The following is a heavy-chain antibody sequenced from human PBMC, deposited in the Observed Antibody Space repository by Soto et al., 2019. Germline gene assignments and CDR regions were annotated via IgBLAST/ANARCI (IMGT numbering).Heavy chain of an antibody. V-gene: IGHV3-23*01. CDR2: VTAGGDNT. Sequence: EVQLLESWGGLVQPGGSLRLSCAASGFTFSSYAMTWVRQTPGQGLRWVSTVTAGGDNTYHADSVKGRFTISRDTSKNTLYLQMNSLRVEDKAIYHGARLYSRAYDIWGQGTMVTVSS. J-gene: IGHJ3*02. CDR3: ARLYSRAYDI. D-gene: IGHD2-15*01. CDR1: GFTFSSYA.